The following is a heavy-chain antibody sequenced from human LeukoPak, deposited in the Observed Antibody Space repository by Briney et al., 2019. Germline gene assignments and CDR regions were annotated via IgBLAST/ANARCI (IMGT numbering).Heavy chain of an antibody. Sequence: SETLSLTCTVSGGSISSYYWSWIRQPPGKGLEWIGYIYYSGSTNYNPSLKSRVTISVDTSKNQFSLKLSSVTAADTAVYYCARNSASSSFDFWGQGTLVTVSS. CDR2: IYYSGST. CDR3: ARNSASSSFDF. J-gene: IGHJ4*02. CDR1: GGSISSYY. D-gene: IGHD6-6*01. V-gene: IGHV4-59*12.